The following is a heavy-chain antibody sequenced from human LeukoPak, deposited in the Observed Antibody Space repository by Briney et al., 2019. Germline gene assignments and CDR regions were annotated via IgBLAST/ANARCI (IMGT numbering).Heavy chain of an antibody. J-gene: IGHJ4*02. CDR3: AKDSRAPITMVRGVLDY. CDR2: IRYDGSNK. CDR1: GFTFSSYG. Sequence: GGSLRLSCAASGFTFSSYGMHWVRQAPGKGLEWVAFIRYDGSNKYYADSVKGRFTISRDNSKNTLYLQMNSLRAKDTAVYYCAKDSRAPITMVRGVLDYWGQGTLVTVSS. D-gene: IGHD3-10*01. V-gene: IGHV3-30*02.